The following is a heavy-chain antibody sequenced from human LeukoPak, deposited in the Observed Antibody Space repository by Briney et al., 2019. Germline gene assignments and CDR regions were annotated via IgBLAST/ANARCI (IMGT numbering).Heavy chain of an antibody. CDR2: ISWNSETI. CDR1: EFTFDDYA. D-gene: IGHD5-12*01. J-gene: IGHJ4*02. CDR3: ATNGGGDSGYGNFDY. V-gene: IGHV3-9*01. Sequence: SLRLSCAVSEFTFDDYAMHWVRQVPGKGLEWVSGISWNSETIGYADSVKGRFTISRDNAKNSLYLQMNSLRAEDTALYYCATNGGGDSGYGNFDYWSQGTLVTVSS.